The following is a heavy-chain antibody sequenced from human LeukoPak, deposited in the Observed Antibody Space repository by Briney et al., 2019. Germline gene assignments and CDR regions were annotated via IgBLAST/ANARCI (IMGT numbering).Heavy chain of an antibody. CDR3: ARNLILTVTTVYYYGMDV. Sequence: PGGSLTLSCAASGFTFSSYSMNWVRQAPGKGLEWVSYISSSSSTIYYADSVKGRFTISRDNAKNSLYLQMNSLRDEDTAVYYCARNLILTVTTVYYYGMDVWGQGTTVTVSS. CDR2: ISSSSSTI. D-gene: IGHD4-11*01. V-gene: IGHV3-48*02. CDR1: GFTFSSYS. J-gene: IGHJ6*02.